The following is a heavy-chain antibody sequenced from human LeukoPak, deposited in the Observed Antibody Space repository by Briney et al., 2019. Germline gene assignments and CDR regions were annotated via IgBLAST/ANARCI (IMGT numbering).Heavy chain of an antibody. CDR2: ISYDGDNE. J-gene: IGHJ4*02. V-gene: IGHV3-30*04. CDR1: GFTFSNYA. Sequence: GRPLRLSCAAAGFTFSNYAMHWVRLAPGKGLEWLAVISYDGDNEDYADSVKGRFTISRDDSKNTLYLQMNSLTPEDTAFYYCARDNNGDYWGQGTLVTVSA. CDR3: ARDNNGDY. D-gene: IGHD2-8*01.